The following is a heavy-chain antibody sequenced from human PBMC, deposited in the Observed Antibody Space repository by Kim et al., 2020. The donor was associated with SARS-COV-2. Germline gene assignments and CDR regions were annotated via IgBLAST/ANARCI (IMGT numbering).Heavy chain of an antibody. CDR3: ANDVITFGVFIAGDY. J-gene: IGHJ4*01. V-gene: IGHV3-30*18. CDR2: ISYDGSNK. CDR1: GFTFSSYG. Sequence: GGSLRLSCAASGFTFSSYGMHWVRQAPGKGLEWVAVISYDGSNKYYADSVKGRFTISRDNSKNTLYLQMNSLRAEDTAVDYCANDVITFGVFIAGDYWG. D-gene: IGHD3-16*02.